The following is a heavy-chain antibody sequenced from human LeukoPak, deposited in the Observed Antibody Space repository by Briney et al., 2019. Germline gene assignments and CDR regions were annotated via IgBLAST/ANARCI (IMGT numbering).Heavy chain of an antibody. CDR2: IDPSDSYT. CDR1: GYSFTSYW. J-gene: IGHJ5*02. V-gene: IGHV5-10-1*01. CDR3: ARHLVATPEETWFDP. Sequence: GESLKISCKGSGYSFTSYWISWVRQMPGKGLEWMGRIDPSDSYTNYSPSFQGHVTISADKSISTAYLQWSSLKASDTAMYYCARHLVATPEETWFDPWGQGILVTVSS. D-gene: IGHD5-12*01.